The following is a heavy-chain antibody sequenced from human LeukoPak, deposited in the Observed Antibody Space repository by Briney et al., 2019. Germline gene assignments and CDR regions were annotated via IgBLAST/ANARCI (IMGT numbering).Heavy chain of an antibody. CDR3: AREVYDSYGYYLGLVD. J-gene: IGHJ4*02. CDR1: GGSISSYY. D-gene: IGHD3-22*01. CDR2: VYYSGST. V-gene: IGHV4-59*12. Sequence: SETLSLTCTVSGGSISSYYWSWIRRPPGKGLEWIGYVYYSGSTYYIPSLKSRVTISLDTSKNQFSLNLSSVTAADTAVYYCAREVYDSYGYYLGLVDWGQGTLVTVSS.